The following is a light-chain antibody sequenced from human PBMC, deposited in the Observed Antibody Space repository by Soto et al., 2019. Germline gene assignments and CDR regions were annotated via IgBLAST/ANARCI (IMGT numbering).Light chain of an antibody. CDR2: EGS. J-gene: IGLJ1*01. V-gene: IGLV2-23*01. Sequence: QSVLTQPASVSGSPGQSITISCTGTSNDVGSYNLVSWYQHHPGKAPKLMNFEGSKRPSGVSNRFSGSKSGNTASLTFFGLQAEDEAVFYCCSYAGRNYFVLGTGTKVPVL. CDR1: SNDVGSYNL. CDR3: CSYAGRNYFV.